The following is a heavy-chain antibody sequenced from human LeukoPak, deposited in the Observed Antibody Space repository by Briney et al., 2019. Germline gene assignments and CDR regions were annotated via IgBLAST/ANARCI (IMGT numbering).Heavy chain of an antibody. CDR2: INPSSGGT. V-gene: IGHV1-2*02. J-gene: IGHJ4*02. Sequence: ASVKVSCKASGYTFTGYYMHWVRQAPGQGLEWMGWINPSSGGTNYAQKFQGRVTMTRDTSISTAYMELSRLRSDDTAVYYCERDVGEYCSSVSCYASDYWGQGTLVTVSS. D-gene: IGHD2-2*01. CDR1: GYTFTGYY. CDR3: ERDVGEYCSSVSCYASDY.